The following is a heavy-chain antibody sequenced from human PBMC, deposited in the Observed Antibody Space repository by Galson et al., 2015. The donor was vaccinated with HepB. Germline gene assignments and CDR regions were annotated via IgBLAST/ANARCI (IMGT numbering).Heavy chain of an antibody. V-gene: IGHV3-23*01. Sequence: SLRLSCAASGFTFRSNAMSWVRQAPGKGLEWVSAMSGSGGSTYYADSVKGRCTISRDNSKNTLYLQMNSLTAEDTAVYYCAKGEIYYFGSGPFDAWGQGILVTVSS. CDR1: GFTFRSNA. D-gene: IGHD3-10*01. CDR2: MSGSGGST. CDR3: AKGEIYYFGSGPFDA. J-gene: IGHJ5*02.